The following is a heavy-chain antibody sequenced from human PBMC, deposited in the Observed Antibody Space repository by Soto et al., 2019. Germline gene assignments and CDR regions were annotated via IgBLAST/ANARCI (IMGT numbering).Heavy chain of an antibody. CDR2: IYPGDSDT. J-gene: IGHJ6*02. D-gene: IGHD3-3*01. V-gene: IGHV5-51*01. CDR3: ARLPSYYDFWSGYPKPGATTSYYYYGMDV. Sequence: PGESLKISCKGSGYSFTSYWIGWVRQMPGKGLEWMGIIYPGDSDTRYSPSFQGQVTISADKSISTAYLQWSSLKASDTAMYYCARLPSYYDFWSGYPKPGATTSYYYYGMDVWGQGTTVTVSS. CDR1: GYSFTSYW.